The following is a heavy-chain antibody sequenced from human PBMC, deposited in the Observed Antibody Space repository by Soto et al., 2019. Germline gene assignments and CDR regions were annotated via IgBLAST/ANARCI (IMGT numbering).Heavy chain of an antibody. Sequence: QVQLVESGGGVVQPGRSLRLSCAASGFTFSSYAMHWVRQAPGKGLEWVAVISYDGSNKYYADSVKGRFTISRDNSKNTLYLQMNSLRAEDTAVYYCAGSLFGVLTTFFDYWGQGTLVTVSS. V-gene: IGHV3-30-3*01. D-gene: IGHD3-3*02. CDR1: GFTFSSYA. CDR3: AGSLFGVLTTFFDY. J-gene: IGHJ4*02. CDR2: ISYDGSNK.